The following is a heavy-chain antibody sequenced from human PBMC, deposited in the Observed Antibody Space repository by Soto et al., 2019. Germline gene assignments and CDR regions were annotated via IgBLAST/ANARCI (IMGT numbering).Heavy chain of an antibody. V-gene: IGHV3-74*01. CDR3: ARISQGTYCSGGNCYSDY. CDR1: GFTFSSYW. Sequence: GGSLRLSCAASGFTFSSYWMHWVRQDPEKGLVWVSRINGDGISTSYADSVKGRFTISRDNAKDTLYLHMNSLGAEDTAVYYCARISQGTYCSGGNCYSDYWGQGT. CDR2: INGDGIST. D-gene: IGHD2-15*01. J-gene: IGHJ4*02.